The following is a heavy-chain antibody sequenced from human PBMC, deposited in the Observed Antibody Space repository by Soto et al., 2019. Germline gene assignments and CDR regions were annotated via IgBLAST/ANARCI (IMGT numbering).Heavy chain of an antibody. CDR1: SFIFTSYG. CDR3: ATSGGHHFGMDV. CDR2: ISGCNGNT. J-gene: IGHJ6*02. V-gene: IGHV1-18*01. Sequence: ASVKVSCKASSFIFTSYGINWVRQAPGQGLEWMGWISGCNGNTKYGQKFQDRVTLTADTSTATAFMEVRSLRGDDSAVYYCATSGGHHFGMDVWGQGTTVTVSS. D-gene: IGHD2-8*02.